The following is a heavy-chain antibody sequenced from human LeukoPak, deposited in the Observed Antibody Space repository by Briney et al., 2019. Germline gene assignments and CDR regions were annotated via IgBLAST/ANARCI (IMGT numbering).Heavy chain of an antibody. J-gene: IGHJ6*02. V-gene: IGHV4-59*01. CDR1: GGSIGTFY. D-gene: IGHD4-17*01. CDR3: AREDPQTTVPEGLAV. CDR2: IYYRGIT. Sequence: SETLSLTCTVSGGSIGTFYWSWIRQTPGKGLEWIGYIYYRGITNYNPSLKSRVTISVDTSKNQLSLKLSSVTAADTAVYYCAREDPQTTVPEGLAVWGQGTTVTVSS.